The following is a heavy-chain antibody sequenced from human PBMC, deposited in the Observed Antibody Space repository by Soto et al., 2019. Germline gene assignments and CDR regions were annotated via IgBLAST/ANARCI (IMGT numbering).Heavy chain of an antibody. CDR3: GGPAAAGGGYDVFDF. V-gene: IGHV5-51*01. CDR2: IYPGDSDT. D-gene: IGHD6-13*01. J-gene: IGHJ3*01. Sequence: PGESLKISCKGSGYSFTSYWIGWVRQMPGKGLESMGIIYPGDSDTRYSPSFQGQVTISADKSISTAYLQWSSLGASDTAMFYFGGPAAAGGGYDVFDFWGKGTMVTVSS. CDR1: GYSFTSYW.